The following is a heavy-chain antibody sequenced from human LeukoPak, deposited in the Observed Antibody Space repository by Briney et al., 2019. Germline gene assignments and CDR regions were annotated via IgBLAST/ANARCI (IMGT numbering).Heavy chain of an antibody. D-gene: IGHD5-18*01. CDR2: IYYSGST. V-gene: IGHV4-59*05. Sequence: SETLSLTCTVSGGSISSYYWSWIRQPPGKGLEWIGSIYYSGSTYYNPSLKSRVTISVDTSKNQFSLKLSSVTAADTAVYYCARRRGAAMVGPHDAFDIWGQGTVVTVSS. J-gene: IGHJ3*02. CDR1: GGSISSYY. CDR3: ARRRGAAMVGPHDAFDI.